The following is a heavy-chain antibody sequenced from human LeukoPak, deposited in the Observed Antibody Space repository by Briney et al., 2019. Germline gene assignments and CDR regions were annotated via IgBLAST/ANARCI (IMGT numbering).Heavy chain of an antibody. CDR1: GYTFTSYG. D-gene: IGHD3-16*02. J-gene: IGHJ5*02. CDR2: IRSYNGNT. Sequence: GASVKFSCKASGYTFTSYGIRWVGQATGQGLEWIGWIRSYNGNTNYAQKLQGRVTMTTDTSTSTAYMELRSLRSDGTAVYYCARAFYDYVWGSYRYYWFDPWGQGTLVTVSS. CDR3: ARAFYDYVWGSYRYYWFDP. V-gene: IGHV1-18*01.